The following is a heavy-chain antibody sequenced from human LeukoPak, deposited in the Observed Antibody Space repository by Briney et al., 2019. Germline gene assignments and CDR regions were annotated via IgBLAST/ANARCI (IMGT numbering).Heavy chain of an antibody. CDR3: ASLSEQWLATSWYYGMDV. D-gene: IGHD6-19*01. V-gene: IGHV1-69*04. CDR2: IIPILGIA. CDR1: GGTFSSYA. Sequence: SLKVSCKASGGTFSSYAISWVRQAPGQGLEWMGRIIPILGIANYAQKFQGRVTITADKSTSTAYMELSSLRSEDTAVYYCASLSEQWLATSWYYGMDVWGQGTTVTVSS. J-gene: IGHJ6*02.